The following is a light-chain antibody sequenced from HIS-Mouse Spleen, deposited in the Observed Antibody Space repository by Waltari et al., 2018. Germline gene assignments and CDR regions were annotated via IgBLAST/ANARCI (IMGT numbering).Light chain of an antibody. CDR2: DDS. J-gene: IGLJ2*01. CDR1: NIGSKG. V-gene: IGLV3-21*03. Sequence: SYVLTQPPSVSVAPGTSARITGGGNNIGSKGVNWYQQKPGQAPVLVVYDDSDRPSGIPERFSGSNSGNTATLTISRVEAGDEADYYCQVWDSSSDHVVFGGGTKLTVL. CDR3: QVWDSSSDHVV.